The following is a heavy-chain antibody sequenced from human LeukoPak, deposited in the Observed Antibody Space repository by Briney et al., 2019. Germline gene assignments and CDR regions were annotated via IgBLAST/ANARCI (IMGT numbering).Heavy chain of an antibody. CDR2: IYYSGST. J-gene: IGHJ3*02. CDR3: AREGYCSSTSCLDAFDI. V-gene: IGHV4-61*01. Sequence: SETLSLTCTVSGGSISSSSYYWGWIRQPPGKGLEWIGYIYYSGSTNYNPSLKSRVTISVDTSKNQFSLKLSSVTAADTAVYYCAREGYCSSTSCLDAFDIWGQGTMVTVSS. D-gene: IGHD2-2*01. CDR1: GGSISSSSYY.